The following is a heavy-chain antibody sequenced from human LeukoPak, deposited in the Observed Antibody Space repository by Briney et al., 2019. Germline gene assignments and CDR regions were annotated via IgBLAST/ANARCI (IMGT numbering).Heavy chain of an antibody. J-gene: IGHJ4*02. D-gene: IGHD6-13*01. CDR3: GRCGSSWYFDY. V-gene: IGHV3-66*01. CDR2: IYSGGST. Sequence: GVSLRLSCAASGFTVSSNYMSWVRQAPGKGLEWVSVIYSGGSTYYADSVKGRFTISRDNSKNTLYLQMNSLRAEDTAVYYCGRCGSSWYFDYWGQGTLVTVSS. CDR1: GFTVSSNY.